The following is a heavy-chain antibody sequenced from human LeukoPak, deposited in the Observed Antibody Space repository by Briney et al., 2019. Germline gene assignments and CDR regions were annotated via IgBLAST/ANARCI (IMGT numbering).Heavy chain of an antibody. V-gene: IGHV4-34*01. D-gene: IGHD6-6*01. CDR2: INHSGST. Sequence: SETLSLACAVYGGSFSGYYWSWIRQPPGKGLEWIGEINHSGSTNYNPSLKSRVTISVDTSKNQFSLKLSSVTAADTAVYYCARGPNHSSSFDYWGQGTLVTVSS. CDR1: GGSFSGYY. CDR3: ARGPNHSSSFDY. J-gene: IGHJ4*02.